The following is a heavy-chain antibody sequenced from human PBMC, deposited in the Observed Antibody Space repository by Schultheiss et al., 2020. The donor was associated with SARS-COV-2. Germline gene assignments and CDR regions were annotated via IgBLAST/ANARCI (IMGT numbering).Heavy chain of an antibody. J-gene: IGHJ6*02. Sequence: SETLSLTCTVSGGSISSYYWSWIRQPPGKGLEWIGYIYYSGSTYYNPSLKSRVTISVDTSKNQFSLKLSSVTAADTAVYYCARDAYDSSGYYRAYGMDVWGQGTTVTVSS. CDR3: ARDAYDSSGYYRAYGMDV. CDR1: GGSISSYY. V-gene: IGHV4-59*12. D-gene: IGHD3-22*01. CDR2: IYYSGST.